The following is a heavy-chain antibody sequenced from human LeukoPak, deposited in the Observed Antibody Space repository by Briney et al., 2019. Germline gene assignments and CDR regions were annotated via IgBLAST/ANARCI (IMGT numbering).Heavy chain of an antibody. Sequence: SGGSLRLSCTTSGFAFDDFAMSWVRQPAGKGLEWVGFIRRRAYGGAAEYAVSVKGRFIISRDDSKGIAYLQMNSLKTEDTAVYYCSRNGLVDFDYWGQGSQVIVSP. CDR3: SRNGLVDFDY. CDR1: GFAFDDFA. V-gene: IGHV3-49*04. J-gene: IGHJ4*02. CDR2: IRRRAYGGAA.